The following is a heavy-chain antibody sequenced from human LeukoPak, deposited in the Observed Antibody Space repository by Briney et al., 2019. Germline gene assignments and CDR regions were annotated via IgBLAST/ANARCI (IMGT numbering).Heavy chain of an antibody. D-gene: IGHD5-12*01. Sequence: GGSLRLSCATSGFTFKNYAMNWVRQAPGKGLEWVANIRQDGSEKSYVDSVKGRFTISRDNAKNPLYLQMNSLRAEDTAVYYCARGPSGYHNTGGQGNLVTVSS. CDR2: IRQDGSEK. CDR1: GFTFKNYA. CDR3: ARGPSGYHNT. V-gene: IGHV3-7*01. J-gene: IGHJ4*02.